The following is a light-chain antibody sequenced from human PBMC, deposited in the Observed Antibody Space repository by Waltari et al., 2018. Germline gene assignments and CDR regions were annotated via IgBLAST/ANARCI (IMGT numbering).Light chain of an antibody. CDR3: SSYISSSTLEL. Sequence: QSVLTQPPSVSGAPGQRVTISCTGSTPNIGAGHDVHWYHHLPGTAPKLMIYDVRNRPSGVSNLFSGSKSGNTASLTISGLQAEDEADYYCSSYISSSTLELFGGGTSLTVL. CDR1: TPNIGAGHD. CDR2: DVR. J-gene: IGLJ2*01. V-gene: IGLV1-40*01.